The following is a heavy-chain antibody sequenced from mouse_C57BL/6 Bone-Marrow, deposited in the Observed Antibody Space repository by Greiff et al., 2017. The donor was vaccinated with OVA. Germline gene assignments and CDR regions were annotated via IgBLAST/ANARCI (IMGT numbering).Heavy chain of an antibody. CDR1: GYTFTSYG. D-gene: IGHD1-1*01. J-gene: IGHJ3*01. Sequence: QVQLQQSGAELARPGASVKLSCKASGYTFTSYGISWVKQRTGQGLEWIGEIYPRSGNTYYNEKFKGKATLTADKSSSTAYMQLSSLTSEDSAVYFCARRNGSSLFAYWGQGTLVTVSA. V-gene: IGHV1-81*01. CDR2: IYPRSGNT. CDR3: ARRNGSSLFAY.